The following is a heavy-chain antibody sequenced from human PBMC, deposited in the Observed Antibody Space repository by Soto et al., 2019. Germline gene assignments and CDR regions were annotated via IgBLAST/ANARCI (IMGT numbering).Heavy chain of an antibody. CDR1: GGSFSGYY. D-gene: IGHD6-13*01. V-gene: IGHV4-34*01. Sequence: SETLSLTYAVYGGSFSGYYWSWIRQPPGKGLEWIGEINHSGSTNYNPSLKSRVTISVDTSKNQFSLKLSSVTAADTAVYYCARLSGIAAAGTWYYYYGMDVWGQGTTVTVSS. J-gene: IGHJ6*02. CDR2: INHSGST. CDR3: ARLSGIAAAGTWYYYYGMDV.